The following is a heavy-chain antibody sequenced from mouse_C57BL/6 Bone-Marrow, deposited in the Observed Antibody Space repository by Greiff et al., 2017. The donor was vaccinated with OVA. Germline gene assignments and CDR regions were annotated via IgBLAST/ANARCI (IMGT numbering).Heavy chain of an antibody. CDR2: IWTGGGT. J-gene: IGHJ2*01. CDR3: ARIHITTVVADYFDY. V-gene: IGHV2-9-1*01. D-gene: IGHD1-1*01. Sequence: VKVVASGPCLVAPSQCLSISFPFSLFSFPCSSITFFPPPPCLVLSLLGVIWTGGGTNYNSALKSRLSISKDNSKSQVFLKMNSLQTDDTARYYCARIHITTVVADYFDYWGQGTTLTVSS. CDR1: LFSFPCSS.